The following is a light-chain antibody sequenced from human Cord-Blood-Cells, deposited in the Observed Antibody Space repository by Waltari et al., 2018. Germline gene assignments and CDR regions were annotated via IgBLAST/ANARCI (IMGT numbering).Light chain of an antibody. Sequence: EIVLTHSPAPLSLSPGDRATLSCRASQSVSSYLAWYQQKPGQAPRLLIYDASNRATGIPARFSGSGSGTDFTLTISSLEPEDFAVYYCQQRSNFTFGPGTKVDIK. J-gene: IGKJ3*01. CDR3: QQRSNFT. V-gene: IGKV3-11*01. CDR1: QSVSSY. CDR2: DAS.